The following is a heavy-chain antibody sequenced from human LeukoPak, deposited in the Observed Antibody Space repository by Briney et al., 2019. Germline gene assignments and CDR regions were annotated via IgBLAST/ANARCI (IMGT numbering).Heavy chain of an antibody. CDR3: GKDKTTYNWWEVIES. CDR2: ITHTGGDS. D-gene: IGHD1-1*01. Sequence: PGGSLRLSCVASGFTFSSYAMTWVRQAPGKGLEWVALITHTGGDSYYADSVKGRFAISRDNSKNTLYLEMNDLRAEDTALYFCGKDKTTYNWWEVIESLGQGALVTVSS. CDR1: GFTFSSYA. J-gene: IGHJ4*02. V-gene: IGHV3-23*01.